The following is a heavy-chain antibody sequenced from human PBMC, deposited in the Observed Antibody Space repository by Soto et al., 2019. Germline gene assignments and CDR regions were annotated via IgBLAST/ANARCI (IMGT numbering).Heavy chain of an antibody. V-gene: IGHV3-53*02. CDR3: ASGLYSSSWPFDC. D-gene: IGHD6-13*01. CDR2: IYSGGST. J-gene: IGHJ4*02. Sequence: EVQLVETGGGLIQPGGSLRLSCAASGFTVSSNYMSWVRQAPGKGLEWVSVIYSGGSTYYADSVKGRFTISRDNSKNTLYLQMNSLRAEDTAVYYCASGLYSSSWPFDCWGQGTLVTVSS. CDR1: GFTVSSNY.